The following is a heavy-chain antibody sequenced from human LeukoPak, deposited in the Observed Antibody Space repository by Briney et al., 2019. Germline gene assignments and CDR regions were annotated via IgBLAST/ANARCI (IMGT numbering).Heavy chain of an antibody. Sequence: GASVKVSCKASGYTFPGYYMHWVRQAPGQGLEWMGWINPNSGGTNYAQKFQGRVTMTRDTSISTAYMELSRLGSDDTAVYYCARLRESSSSELDYWGQGTLVTVSS. V-gene: IGHV1-2*02. J-gene: IGHJ4*02. CDR3: ARLRESSSSELDY. CDR1: GYTFPGYY. D-gene: IGHD6-6*01. CDR2: INPNSGGT.